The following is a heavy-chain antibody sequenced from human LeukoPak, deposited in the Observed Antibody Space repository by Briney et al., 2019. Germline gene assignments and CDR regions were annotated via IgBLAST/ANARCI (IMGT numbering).Heavy chain of an antibody. CDR3: ARDQVSVAGTGIDY. CDR1: GFTFSSYA. Sequence: GGSLRLSCAASGFTFSSYAMHWVRQPPGGGLEWVSEISARGTYTYYAVSVRGRFTISRDNAKNSLYLQMNSLRAEDTAVYYCARDQVSVAGTGIDYWGQGTLVTVSS. J-gene: IGHJ4*02. D-gene: IGHD6-19*01. CDR2: ISARGTYT. V-gene: IGHV3-21*01.